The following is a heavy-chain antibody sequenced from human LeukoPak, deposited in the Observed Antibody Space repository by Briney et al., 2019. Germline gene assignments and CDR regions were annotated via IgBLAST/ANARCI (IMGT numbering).Heavy chain of an antibody. V-gene: IGHV3-7*01. CDR2: IKQVGSEK. J-gene: IGHJ4*02. CDR1: GFTLSSYW. CDR3: ARGPVLRYFDWLLHSYYFDY. Sequence: GGSLRLFCAASGFTLSSYWMSWVRQAPGKGLEGVANIKQVGSEKYYVDSVKGRFTISRDNAKNSLYLQMNSLRAEDTAVYYCARGPVLRYFDWLLHSYYFDYWGQGTLVTVSS. D-gene: IGHD3-9*01.